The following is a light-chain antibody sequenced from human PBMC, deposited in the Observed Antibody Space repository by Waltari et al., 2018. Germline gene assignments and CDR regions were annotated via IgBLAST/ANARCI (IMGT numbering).Light chain of an antibody. CDR2: RAS. J-gene: IGKJ4*01. CDR1: QSVLYSSNNKNN. Sequence: DIVMTQSPDSLAVSLGERATINCKSSQSVLYSSNNKNNLAWYQQKQGQPPKLLIYRASTRESGVPDRFSGSGSGTDFTLTISSLQAADVAVYYCQQYYSTPLTFGGGTKVEIK. CDR3: QQYYSTPLT. V-gene: IGKV4-1*01.